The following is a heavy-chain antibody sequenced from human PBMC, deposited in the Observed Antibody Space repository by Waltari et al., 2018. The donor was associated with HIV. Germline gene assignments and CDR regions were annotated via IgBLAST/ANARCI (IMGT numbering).Heavy chain of an antibody. CDR2: ISSSSSYI. J-gene: IGHJ4*02. CDR3: ARDRALSTTAGFDY. CDR1: GVTYRSHR. V-gene: IGHV3-21*01. D-gene: IGHD4-17*01. Sequence: EVQLVESGGGLVKPGGSLRLSCAASGVTYRSHRRNWVRQAPGKGLEWVSSISSSSSYIDDADSVKGRFTISRDNAKNSLYLQMNSLRAEDTAVYYCARDRALSTTAGFDYWGQGTLVTVSS.